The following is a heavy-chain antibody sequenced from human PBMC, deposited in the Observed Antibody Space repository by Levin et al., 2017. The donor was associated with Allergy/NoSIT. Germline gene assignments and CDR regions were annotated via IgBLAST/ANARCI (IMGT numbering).Heavy chain of an antibody. J-gene: IGHJ3*02. D-gene: IGHD1-26*01. CDR1: GASISSNNW. Sequence: KASETLSLTCAVSGASISSNNWWSWVRQPPGKGLEWIGEIYHSGSTNYNPSLKSRVTISVDKSENQISLKLISVTSADTAMYYCARDVGARLAAIWGRGTMVTVSS. CDR2: IYHSGST. V-gene: IGHV4-4*02. CDR3: ARDVGARLAAI.